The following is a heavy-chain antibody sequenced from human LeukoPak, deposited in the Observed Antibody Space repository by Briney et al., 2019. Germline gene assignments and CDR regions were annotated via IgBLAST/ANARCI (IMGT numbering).Heavy chain of an antibody. J-gene: IGHJ4*02. CDR2: IYYSGST. CDR1: GGSISSSSYY. D-gene: IGHD6-19*01. V-gene: IGHV4-39*07. CDR3: AREGSRNLGIPVV. Sequence: PSETLPLTCTVSGGSISSSSYYWGWVRQPPGKGLEWIASIYYSGSTFYNPSLKSRVTISLDTSKNQFSLILSSVTAADTAMYYCAREGSRNLGIPVVWGQGALVTVSA.